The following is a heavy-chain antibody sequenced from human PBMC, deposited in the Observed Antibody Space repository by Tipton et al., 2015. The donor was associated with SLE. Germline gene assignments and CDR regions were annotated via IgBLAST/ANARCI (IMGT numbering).Heavy chain of an antibody. CDR1: GFAFSSSW. Sequence: QLMQSGGGLVQAGGSLRLSCTASGFAFSSSWMNWVRQAPGKGLEWVANIKEDGSEKHYVDSVKDRLTISRDNAKNLLYLQMNSLRAEDTAVYYCARGKYYFDYWGQGALVTVSS. V-gene: IGHV3-7*01. CDR2: IKEDGSEK. J-gene: IGHJ4*02. CDR3: ARGKYYFDY.